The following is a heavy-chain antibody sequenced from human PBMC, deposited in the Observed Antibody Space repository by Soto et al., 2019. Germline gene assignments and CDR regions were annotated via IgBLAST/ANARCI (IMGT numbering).Heavy chain of an antibody. J-gene: IGHJ4*02. V-gene: IGHV1-2*02. D-gene: IGHD1-26*01. CDR2: INPNSGGT. CDR3: AGDSGSYSPFDY. CDR1: GYTFTGYY. Sequence: ASVKVSCKASGYTFTGYYMHWVRQAPGQGLEWMGWINPNSGGTNYAQKFQGRVTITADKSTSTAYMELSSLRSEDTAVYYCAGDSGSYSPFDYWGQGTLVTVSS.